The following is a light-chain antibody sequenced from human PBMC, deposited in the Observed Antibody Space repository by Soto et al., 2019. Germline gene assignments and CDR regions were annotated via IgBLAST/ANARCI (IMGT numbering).Light chain of an antibody. V-gene: IGKV1-27*01. Sequence: NQMTQSQSSLSASVGDRVTITCRASQGISNYLAWYQQKPGKVPRLLIFAASTLQSGAPSRFRGAGSETDFTLTINGLQPEDIETNHCQNHTRAAWTLVQGTRLEIK. CDR1: QGISNY. CDR3: QNHTRAAWT. CDR2: AAS. J-gene: IGKJ1*01.